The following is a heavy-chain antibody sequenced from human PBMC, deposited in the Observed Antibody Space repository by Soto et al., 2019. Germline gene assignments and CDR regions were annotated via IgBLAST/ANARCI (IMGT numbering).Heavy chain of an antibody. D-gene: IGHD5-18*01. CDR3: AKISYGFDAFDI. Sequence: EVQLLESGGGLVQPGGSLRLSCAASGFTFSSYAMSWVRQAPGKGLEWVSAISGSGGSTYYADSVKGRFTISRDNSKNTLYLQMNSLRAEDTAVYCCAKISYGFDAFDIWGQGTMVTVSS. CDR2: ISGSGGST. J-gene: IGHJ3*02. V-gene: IGHV3-23*01. CDR1: GFTFSSYA.